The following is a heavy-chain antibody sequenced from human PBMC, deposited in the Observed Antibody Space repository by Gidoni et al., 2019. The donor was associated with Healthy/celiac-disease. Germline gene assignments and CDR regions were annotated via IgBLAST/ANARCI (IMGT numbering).Heavy chain of an antibody. V-gene: IGHV4-59*08. CDR3: ARGVEMATITHFDY. CDR1: GGSISSYY. D-gene: IGHD5-12*01. Sequence: QVQLQESGPGLVKPSETLSLTCTVSGGSISSYYWSWIRQPPGKGLEWIGYIYYSGSTNYNPSLKSRVTISVDTSKNQFSLKLSSVTAADTAVYYCARGVEMATITHFDYWGQGTLVTVSS. J-gene: IGHJ4*02. CDR2: IYYSGST.